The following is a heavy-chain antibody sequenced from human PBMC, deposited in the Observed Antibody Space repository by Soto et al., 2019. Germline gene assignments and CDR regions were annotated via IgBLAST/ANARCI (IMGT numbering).Heavy chain of an antibody. Sequence: SETLSLTCAVYGGPFSGYYWSWIRQPPGKGLEWIGEINHSGSTNYNPSLKSRVTISVDTSKSQFSLKLSSVTAADTAVYYCARFSGLNYYYYMDVWGKGTTVTVSS. CDR1: GGPFSGYY. CDR2: INHSGST. CDR3: ARFSGLNYYYYMDV. V-gene: IGHV4-34*01. D-gene: IGHD3-10*01. J-gene: IGHJ6*03.